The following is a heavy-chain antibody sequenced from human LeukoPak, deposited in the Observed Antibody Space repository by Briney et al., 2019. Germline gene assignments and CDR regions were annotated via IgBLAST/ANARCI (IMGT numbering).Heavy chain of an antibody. V-gene: IGHV3-21*01. D-gene: IGHD2-2*02. Sequence: GGSLRLSCAASGFTFSSYSMNWVRQAPGKGLEWVSSISSSSSYIYYADSVKGRFTISRDNSKNTLYLQMNSLRAEDTAVYYCARDIVVVPAAIWGQGTLVTVSS. CDR2: ISSSSSYI. J-gene: IGHJ4*02. CDR3: ARDIVVVPAAI. CDR1: GFTFSSYS.